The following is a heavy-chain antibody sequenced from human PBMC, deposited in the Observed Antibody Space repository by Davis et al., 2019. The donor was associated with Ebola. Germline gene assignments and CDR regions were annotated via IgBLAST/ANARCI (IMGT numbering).Heavy chain of an antibody. Sequence: ASVKVSCKASGYRFMSFGISWVRQAPGQGLEWMGRINPNSGGTNYAQKFQGRVTMTRDTSISTAYMELSRLRSDDTAVYYCARGEDCTSASCSTYWGQGTLVTVSS. J-gene: IGHJ4*02. CDR2: INPNSGGT. CDR3: ARGEDCTSASCSTY. D-gene: IGHD2-2*01. V-gene: IGHV1-2*06. CDR1: GYRFMSFG.